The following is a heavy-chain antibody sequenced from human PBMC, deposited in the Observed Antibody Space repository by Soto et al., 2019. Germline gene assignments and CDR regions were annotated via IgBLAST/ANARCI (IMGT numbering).Heavy chain of an antibody. CDR1: GGSISSSNW. D-gene: IGHD5-12*01. Sequence: QVQLQESGPGLVKPSGTLSLTCAVSGGSISSSNWWSWVRQPPGKGLEWIGEIYHSGSTNYNPSLKRRVVIAGDKSKNQFSLRRSSGAAADKAVYYCGGAEWLRGGDYYGMDVWGQGTTVTVSS. V-gene: IGHV4-4*02. CDR3: GGAEWLRGGDYYGMDV. CDR2: IYHSGST. J-gene: IGHJ6*02.